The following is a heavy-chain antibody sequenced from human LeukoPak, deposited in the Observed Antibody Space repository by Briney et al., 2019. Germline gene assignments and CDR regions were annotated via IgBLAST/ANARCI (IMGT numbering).Heavy chain of an antibody. CDR2: ISSSSSYI. D-gene: IGHD3-3*01. CDR1: GFTFSSYS. J-gene: IGHJ4*02. V-gene: IGHV3-21*01. CDR3: AREDDFWSGYYVY. Sequence: KPGGSLRLSCAASGFTFSSYSMNWVRQAPGKGLEWVSSISSSSSYIYYADSVKGRFTISRDNAKNSLYLQMNSLRAEDTAVYYCAREDDFWSGYYVYWGQGTLVTVSS.